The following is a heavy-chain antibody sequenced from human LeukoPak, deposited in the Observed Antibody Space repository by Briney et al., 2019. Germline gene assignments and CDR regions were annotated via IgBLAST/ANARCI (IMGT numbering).Heavy chain of an antibody. V-gene: IGHV3-11*04. CDR2: ISSSGSAI. CDR3: ARRGSTWIQLSTLAP. CDR1: GFTFSDYY. Sequence: PGGSLRLSCAASGFTFSDYYMSWIRQAPGKGLEWVSYISSSGSAIYYADSVKGRFTISRDNAKNSLYLQMNSLRAEDMAVYYCARRGSTWIQLSTLAPWGQGTLVTVSS. J-gene: IGHJ5*02. D-gene: IGHD5-18*01.